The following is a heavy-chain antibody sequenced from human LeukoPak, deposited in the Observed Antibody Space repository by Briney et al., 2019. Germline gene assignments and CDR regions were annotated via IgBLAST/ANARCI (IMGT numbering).Heavy chain of an antibody. CDR3: ARAHTVTIYSGFDP. D-gene: IGHD4-17*01. Sequence: SVKVPCKASGGTFISYAISWVRQAPGQGREWMGRIIPIFGIANYAQKFQGRVTITADKSTSTAYMELSSLRSEDTAVYYCARAHTVTIYSGFDPWGQGTLVTVSS. CDR2: IIPIFGIA. J-gene: IGHJ5*02. V-gene: IGHV1-69*04. CDR1: GGTFISYA.